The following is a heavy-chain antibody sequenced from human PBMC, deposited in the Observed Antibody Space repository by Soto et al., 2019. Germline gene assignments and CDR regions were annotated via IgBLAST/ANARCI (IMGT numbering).Heavy chain of an antibody. D-gene: IGHD5-18*01. CDR2: IIPIFGTA. Sequence: QVQLVQSGAEVKKPGSSVKVSCKASGGTFSSYAISWVRQAPGQGLEWMGGIIPIFGTANYAQKFQGRVTITADESTSTADMELSSLRSEDTVVYHCARGILRGYSYAVDYWGQGTLVTVSS. CDR1: GGTFSSYA. V-gene: IGHV1-69*01. J-gene: IGHJ4*02. CDR3: ARGILRGYSYAVDY.